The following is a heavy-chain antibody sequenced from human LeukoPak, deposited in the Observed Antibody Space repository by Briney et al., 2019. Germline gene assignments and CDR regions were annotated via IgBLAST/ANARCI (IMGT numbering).Heavy chain of an antibody. CDR3: ARDQRYYGSGSYPI. D-gene: IGHD3-10*01. J-gene: IGHJ4*02. V-gene: IGHV3-48*01. CDR2: ISSSSSTI. CDR1: GSTFSSYS. Sequence: GGSLRLSCAASGSTFSSYSMNWVRQAPGKGLEWVSYISSSSSTIYYADSVKGRFTISRDNAKNSLYLQMNSLRAEDTAVYYCARDQRYYGSGSYPIWGQGTLVTVSS.